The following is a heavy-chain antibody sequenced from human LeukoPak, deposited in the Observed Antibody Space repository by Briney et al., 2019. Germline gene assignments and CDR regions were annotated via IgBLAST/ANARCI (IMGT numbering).Heavy chain of an antibody. CDR2: IYSCATT. D-gene: IGHD3-3*02. Sequence: GGALRLSCAASGFTVSTKYMNWGRQAPGKGLEWVSIIYSCATTYYSDSVKGRFTISRDTSKNTVSLQMTSLRAEDTAVYFCARVGDHFHWNLDLWGRGTLVTVSS. J-gene: IGHJ2*01. CDR3: ARVGDHFHWNLDL. V-gene: IGHV3-53*01. CDR1: GFTVSTKY.